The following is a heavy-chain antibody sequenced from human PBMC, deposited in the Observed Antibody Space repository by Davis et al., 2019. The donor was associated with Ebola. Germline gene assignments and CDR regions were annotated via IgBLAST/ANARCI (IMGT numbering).Heavy chain of an antibody. J-gene: IGHJ4*02. D-gene: IGHD3-16*01. CDR1: GFTFSSYG. CDR3: ARDRGSPLRTRGHDY. Sequence: GGSLRLSCAASGFTFSSYGMHWVRQAPGKGLEWVAVIWYDGSNKYYADSVKGRFTISRDNSKNSLYLQMNSLRAEDTAVYYCARDRGSPLRTRGHDYWGQGTLVTVSS. V-gene: IGHV3-33*01. CDR2: IWYDGSNK.